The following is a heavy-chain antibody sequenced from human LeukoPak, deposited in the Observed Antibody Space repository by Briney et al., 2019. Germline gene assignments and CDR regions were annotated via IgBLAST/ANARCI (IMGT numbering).Heavy chain of an antibody. Sequence: SETLSLTCTVSGGSISSSSYYWGWIRQPPGKGLEWIGSIYYSGSTYYNPSLKSRVTISVDTSKNQFSLKLSSVTAADTAVYYCARAYSSSWYYFDYWGQGTLVTVSS. V-gene: IGHV4-39*01. CDR1: GGSISSSSYY. CDR2: IYYSGST. CDR3: ARAYSSSWYYFDY. D-gene: IGHD6-13*01. J-gene: IGHJ4*02.